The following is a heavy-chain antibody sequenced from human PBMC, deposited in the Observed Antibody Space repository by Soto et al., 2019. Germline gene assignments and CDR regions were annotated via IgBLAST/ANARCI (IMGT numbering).Heavy chain of an antibody. D-gene: IGHD4-17*01. CDR2: FDYSGST. Sequence: KTSETLSLTCTVSGASINNYYWSWIRQPPGKGLEWIGYFDYSGSTNYNPSLQSRVTISVDTSRRQFSLKLNSVTTADTAVYYCARDHPLHGDYGYFDYWGQGTLVTVSS. J-gene: IGHJ4*03. V-gene: IGHV4-59*01. CDR1: GASINNYY. CDR3: ARDHPLHGDYGYFDY.